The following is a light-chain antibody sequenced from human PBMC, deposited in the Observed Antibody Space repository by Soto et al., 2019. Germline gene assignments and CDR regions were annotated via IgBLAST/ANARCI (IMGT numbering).Light chain of an antibody. CDR1: TSDIGTNA. Sequence: QSVLTQPPSASGSPGQRVIVSCSGSTSDIGTNAVNWFQHLPGTAPKLLIYTNNQRPSGAPDRFSGSKSGTSASLAISGLQSEDEADYYCATWHDSFYVFGTGTKLTVL. CDR2: TNN. CDR3: ATWHDSFYV. J-gene: IGLJ1*01. V-gene: IGLV1-44*01.